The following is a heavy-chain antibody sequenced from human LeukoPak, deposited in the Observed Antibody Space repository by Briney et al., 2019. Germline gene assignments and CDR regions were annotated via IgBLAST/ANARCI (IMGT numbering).Heavy chain of an antibody. CDR1: GGSISSYF. V-gene: IGHV4-59*06. J-gene: IGHJ4*02. Sequence: SETLSLTCTVSGGSISSYFWSWLRQPPGKGLEWIGYISYSGSTYYNPSLKSRVTISVDTSKNQFSLRLSSVTAADTAVYYCAREGSGYINYWGQGTLVTVSS. D-gene: IGHD2-15*01. CDR2: ISYSGST. CDR3: AREGSGYINY.